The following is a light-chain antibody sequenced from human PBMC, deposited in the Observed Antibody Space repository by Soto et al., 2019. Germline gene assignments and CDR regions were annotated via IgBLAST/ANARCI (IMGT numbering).Light chain of an antibody. Sequence: EIVLTQSPGTLSLSPGERATLSCKASQSVSNNYLAWYQQKPGQAPRLLIYGASSRATGIPDRFSGSGSGTDFTLTISRLEPEDFAVYYCQQYNNWPRTFGQGIKVDIK. CDR2: GAS. J-gene: IGKJ1*01. CDR1: QSVSNNY. CDR3: QQYNNWPRT. V-gene: IGKV3-20*01.